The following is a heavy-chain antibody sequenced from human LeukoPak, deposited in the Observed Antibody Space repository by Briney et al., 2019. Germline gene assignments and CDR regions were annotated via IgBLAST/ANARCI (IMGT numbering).Heavy chain of an antibody. D-gene: IGHD2-2*01. Sequence: GGSLRLSCAASGFTFSNAYMNWVRQAPGKGLEWVGRIKSKTDGGTTDYAAPVKGRFTISRDDSKNTLYLQMNSLKTEDTAVYYCTTDRDIVVVPAASYYYGMDVWGQGTTVTVSS. V-gene: IGHV3-15*07. J-gene: IGHJ6*02. CDR2: IKSKTDGGTT. CDR3: TTDRDIVVVPAASYYYGMDV. CDR1: GFTFSNAY.